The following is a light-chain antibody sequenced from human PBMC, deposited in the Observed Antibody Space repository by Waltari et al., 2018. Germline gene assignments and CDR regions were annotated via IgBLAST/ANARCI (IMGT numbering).Light chain of an antibody. V-gene: IGLV3-19*01. CDR2: DKN. CDR1: SLRSYY. Sequence: SSELTQDPAVSVAMGQTVRITCQGDSLRSYYASWYQQRPGQAPILVIYDKNNRPSGAPHRFSGSSSHKTGALTITGAQAEDEASYYCHSRDASGVAGSFGGGTKLTVL. CDR3: HSRDASGVAGS. J-gene: IGLJ2*01.